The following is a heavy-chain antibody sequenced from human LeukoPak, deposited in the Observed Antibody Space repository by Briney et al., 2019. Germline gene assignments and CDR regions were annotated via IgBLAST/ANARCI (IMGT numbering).Heavy chain of an antibody. J-gene: IGHJ4*02. V-gene: IGHV1-18*01. CDR2: ISAYNGNT. CDR1: GYTLTSYG. CDR3: ARAKWELYYFDY. D-gene: IGHD1-26*01. Sequence: ASVKVSCKASGYTLTSYGISWVRQAPGQGREWMGWISAYNGNTNHAQKLHGRVSMTTDTTPSTAYIDQGSLRSDDTAVYYCARAKWELYYFDYWGQGTLVTVSS.